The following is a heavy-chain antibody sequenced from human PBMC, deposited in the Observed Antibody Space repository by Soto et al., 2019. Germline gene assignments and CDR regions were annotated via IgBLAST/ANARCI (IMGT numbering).Heavy chain of an antibody. V-gene: IGHV3-30-3*01. CDR1: GFTFSSYA. J-gene: IGHJ5*02. CDR3: ARGGYSSSWLHWFDP. D-gene: IGHD6-13*01. CDR2: ISYDGSNK. Sequence: GGSLRLSCAASGFTFSSYAMHWVRQAPGKGLEWVAVISYDGSNKYYADSVKGRFTISRDNSKNTLYLQMNSLRAEDTAVYYCARGGYSSSWLHWFDPWGHGTLVTRSS.